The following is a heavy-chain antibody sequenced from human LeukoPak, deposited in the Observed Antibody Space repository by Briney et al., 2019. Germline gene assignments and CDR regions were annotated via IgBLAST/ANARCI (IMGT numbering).Heavy chain of an antibody. D-gene: IGHD4-17*01. V-gene: IGHV3-23*01. J-gene: IGHJ4*02. CDR3: ANEIRPNDY. CDR2: ISTSGGST. CDR1: GHSFSGYA. Sequence: GGSLRLSCAVSGHSFSGYAMTWFRQAPGKGLEWVSAISTSGGSTFYTDSVTGRFTISRDNSKNTLYLQMNSLRAEDTAVYYCANEIRPNDYWGQGTLVTVSS.